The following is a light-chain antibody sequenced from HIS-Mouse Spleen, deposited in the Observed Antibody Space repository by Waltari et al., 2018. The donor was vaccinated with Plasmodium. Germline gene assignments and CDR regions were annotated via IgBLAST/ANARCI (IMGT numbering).Light chain of an antibody. Sequence: DIQMTQSPSSLSASVGDRVTSTCRASQSISSYLNWYQQKPGKAPKLLIYAASSLPSGVPSRFSGSGSGTDFTLTISSLQPEDFATYYCQQSYSTPYTFGQGTKLEIK. V-gene: IGKV1-39*01. CDR2: AAS. CDR1: QSISSY. J-gene: IGKJ2*01. CDR3: QQSYSTPYT.